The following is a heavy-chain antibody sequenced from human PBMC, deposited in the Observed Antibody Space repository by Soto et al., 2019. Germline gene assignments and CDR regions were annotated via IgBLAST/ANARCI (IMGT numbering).Heavy chain of an antibody. CDR3: AREGDCSGTTCAEIQLFDY. CDR2: ISGSGATT. D-gene: IGHD2-2*01. V-gene: IGHV3-23*01. Sequence: PGGSLRLSCVAFEFTFSTYAMTWVRQAPGKGLEWVSGISGSGATTYYADSVRGRFTISRDNSKDTLYLQLNSLRVEDTAVYYCAREGDCSGTTCAEIQLFDYWGQGTQVTVSS. J-gene: IGHJ4*02. CDR1: EFTFSTYA.